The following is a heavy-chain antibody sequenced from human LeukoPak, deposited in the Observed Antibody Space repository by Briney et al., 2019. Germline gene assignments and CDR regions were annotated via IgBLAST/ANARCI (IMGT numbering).Heavy chain of an antibody. D-gene: IGHD2-21*02. CDR2: ISAYNGNT. CDR1: GYTFTSYG. V-gene: IGHV1-18*01. Sequence: ASVKVSCKASGYTFTSYGISWVRQAPGQGLEWMGWISAYNGNTNYAQKLQGRVTMTTDTSTSTAYMELSSLRSEDTAVYYCARPHPYCGGDRPSCGMDVWGQGTTVTVSS. J-gene: IGHJ6*02. CDR3: ARPHPYCGGDRPSCGMDV.